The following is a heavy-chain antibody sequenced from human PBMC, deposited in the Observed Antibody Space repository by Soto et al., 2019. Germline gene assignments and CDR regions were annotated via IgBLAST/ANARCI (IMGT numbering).Heavy chain of an antibody. CDR1: GGSLSSYY. CDR3: ARVRDSNIDY. D-gene: IGHD6-13*01. Sequence: SETLSLTCTVSGGSLSSYYWSWIRQPPGKGLEWIGYIYYSGSTNYNPSLKSRVTISVDTSKNQFSLKLSSVTAADTAVYYCARVRDSNIDYWGQGTLVTVSS. V-gene: IGHV4-59*01. CDR2: IYYSGST. J-gene: IGHJ4*02.